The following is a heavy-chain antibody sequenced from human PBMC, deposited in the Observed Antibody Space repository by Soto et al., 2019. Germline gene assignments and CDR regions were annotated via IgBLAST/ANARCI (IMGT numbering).Heavy chain of an antibody. V-gene: IGHV3-15*07. Sequence: PGGSLRLSCTTFDFTFNNAWMNWVRQAPGKGLEWVGRIKAKTNGGTTDYAAPVKGRFIISRDDSINTLYLQMNNLKTDDTAVYFCTTLFYYYDRRTYWGPGTLVTVSS. CDR3: TTLFYYYDRRTY. CDR2: IKAKTNGGTT. CDR1: DFTFNNAW. D-gene: IGHD3-22*01. J-gene: IGHJ4*02.